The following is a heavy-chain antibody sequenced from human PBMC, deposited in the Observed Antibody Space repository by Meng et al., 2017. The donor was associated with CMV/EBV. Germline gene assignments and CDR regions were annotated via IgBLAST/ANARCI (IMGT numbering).Heavy chain of an antibody. V-gene: IGHV4-59*01. CDR1: GGSISSYY. CDR2: IYYSGST. J-gene: IGHJ3*02. Sequence: SETLSLTCTVPGGSISSYYWSWIRQPPGKGLEWIGYIYYSGSTNYNPPLKSRVTTSVDTSKNQFSLKLSSVTAADTAVYYCARDTGVYYDSSGLVDDAFDIWGQGTMVTVSS. D-gene: IGHD3-22*01. CDR3: ARDTGVYYDSSGLVDDAFDI.